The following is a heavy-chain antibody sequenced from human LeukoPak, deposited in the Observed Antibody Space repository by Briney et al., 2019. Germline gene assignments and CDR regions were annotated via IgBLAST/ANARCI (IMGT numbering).Heavy chain of an antibody. J-gene: IGHJ3*02. CDR3: AREGGVGATGAFDI. D-gene: IGHD1-26*01. CDR1: GYTFTGYY. V-gene: IGHV1-2*02. CDR2: INPNSGGT. Sequence: ASVKVSCKASGYTFTGYYTHWVRQAPGQGLEWMGWINPNSGGTNYAQKFQGRVTMTRDTSISTAYMELSRLRSDDTAVYYCAREGGVGATGAFDIWGQGTMVTVSS.